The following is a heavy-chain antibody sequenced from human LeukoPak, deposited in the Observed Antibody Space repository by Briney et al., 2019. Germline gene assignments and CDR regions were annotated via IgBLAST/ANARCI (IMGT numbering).Heavy chain of an antibody. CDR1: GYTFTGYY. Sequence: GASVKVSCKASGYTFTGYYMHWVRQAPGQGLEWMGWINPNSGGTNYAQKFQGRVTMTRDTSISTAYMELSRLRSDDTAVYYCAKDLGAMVRGEYYYYMDVWGKGTTVTVSS. CDR3: AKDLGAMVRGEYYYYMDV. D-gene: IGHD3-10*01. J-gene: IGHJ6*03. CDR2: INPNSGGT. V-gene: IGHV1-2*02.